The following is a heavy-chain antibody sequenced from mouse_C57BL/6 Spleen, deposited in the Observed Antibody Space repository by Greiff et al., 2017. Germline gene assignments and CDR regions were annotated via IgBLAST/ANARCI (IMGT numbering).Heavy chain of an antibody. CDR3: ASDGNYYYGCSIDY. V-gene: IGHV1-22*01. D-gene: IGHD1-1*01. J-gene: IGHJ2*01. Sequence: VQLQQSGPELVKPGASVKMSCKASGYTFTDYNMHWVKQSHGKSLEWIGYINPNNGGTSYNQKFKGKATLTVNKSSSTAYMELRSLTSEDSAVYYVASDGNYYYGCSIDYWGQGTTRTVSS. CDR2: INPNNGGT. CDR1: GYTFTDYN.